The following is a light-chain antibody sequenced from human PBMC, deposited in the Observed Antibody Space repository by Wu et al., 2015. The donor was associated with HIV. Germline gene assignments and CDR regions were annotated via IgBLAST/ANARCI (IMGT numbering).Light chain of an antibody. CDR2: DAS. CDR1: QDTVTY. Sequence: IQLTQSPSSLSASIGDRVSITCRASQDTVTYLAWYQQTPGKAPRVLIYDASTLQSGVPSRFSGSGSGADFTLTISGLQREDFAIYYCQQLNSFPLTFGQGTRLEIK. CDR3: QQLNSFPLT. V-gene: IGKV1-9*01. J-gene: IGKJ5*01.